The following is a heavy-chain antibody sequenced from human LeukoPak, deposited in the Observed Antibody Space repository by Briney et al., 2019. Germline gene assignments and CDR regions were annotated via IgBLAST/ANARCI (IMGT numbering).Heavy chain of an antibody. J-gene: IGHJ4*02. Sequence: PSETLSLTCTVPSGSISTSNYYWGWVRQPPGKALEWIGNIFYSGSTYYSPSLKSRVTISVDTSKNQFSLKVRSVTAADTAVYYCARTRYYYNSRSYGAPYYFDYWGQGTLVTVSS. V-gene: IGHV4-39*07. CDR2: IFYSGST. CDR1: SGSISTSNYY. CDR3: ARTRYYYNSRSYGAPYYFDY. D-gene: IGHD3-10*01.